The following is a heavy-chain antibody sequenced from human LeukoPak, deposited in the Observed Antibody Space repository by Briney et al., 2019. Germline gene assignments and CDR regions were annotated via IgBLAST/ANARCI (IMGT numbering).Heavy chain of an antibody. J-gene: IGHJ3*02. CDR3: ARFVGSSWLGFDI. CDR1: GGPFNDQY. Sequence: PSETLSLTCGVYGGPFNDQYWSWIRQPPGKGLEWIGEINNYGTDRYNPSLKSRVTISGDTSKKQFSLKLTSVTAADTAVYYCARFVGSSWLGFDIWGQGSMVTVSS. D-gene: IGHD6-13*01. V-gene: IGHV4-34*01. CDR2: INNYGTD.